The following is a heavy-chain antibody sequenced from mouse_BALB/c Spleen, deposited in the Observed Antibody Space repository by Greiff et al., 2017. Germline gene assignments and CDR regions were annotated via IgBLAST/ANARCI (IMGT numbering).Heavy chain of an antibody. CDR3: ARDGGLREEYFDV. CDR1: GFTFTDYY. CDR2: IRNKANGYTT. J-gene: IGHJ1*01. V-gene: IGHV7-3*02. D-gene: IGHD2-4*01. Sequence: EVKLMESGGGLVQPGGSLRLSCATSGFTFTDYYMSWVRQPPGKALEWLGFIRNKANGYTTEYSASVKGRFTISRDNSQSILYLQMNTLRAEDSATYYCARDGGLREEYFDVWGAGTTVTVSS.